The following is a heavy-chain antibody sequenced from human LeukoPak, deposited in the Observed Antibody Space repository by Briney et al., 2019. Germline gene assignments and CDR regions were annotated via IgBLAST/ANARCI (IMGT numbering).Heavy chain of an antibody. CDR2: MNPNSGNT. Sequence: GASVKVSCKASGYTFTGYYMHWVRQAPGQGLEWMGWMNPNSGNTGYAQKFQGRVTMTRNTSISTAYMELSSLRSEDTAVYYCARGARYYYDSMWFDPWGQGTLVTVSS. V-gene: IGHV1-8*02. CDR1: GYTFTGYY. CDR3: ARGARYYYDSMWFDP. D-gene: IGHD3-22*01. J-gene: IGHJ5*02.